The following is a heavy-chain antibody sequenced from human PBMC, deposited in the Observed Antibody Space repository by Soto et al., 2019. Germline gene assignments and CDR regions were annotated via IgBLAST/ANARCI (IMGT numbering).Heavy chain of an antibody. J-gene: IGHJ4*02. CDR3: ARGGGSDSFDY. CDR1: GASITYGGYS. D-gene: IGHD1-26*01. CDR2: INHLETT. Sequence: SETLSLTCTVSGASITYGGYSWSWIRQTPGKGLEWIGYINHLETTFYNPSFESRLTLSIDRAKNQFSLNLNSMSAADGAVYFCARGGGSDSFDYWGQGILVTVS. V-gene: IGHV4-30-2*01.